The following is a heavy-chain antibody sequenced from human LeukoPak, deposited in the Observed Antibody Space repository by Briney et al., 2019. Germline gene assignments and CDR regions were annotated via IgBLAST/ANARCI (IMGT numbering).Heavy chain of an antibody. Sequence: SETLSLTCTVSRGSIQSHFWSWVRQPAGKGLEWIGRVFDSGNTDYNPSLNGRVTLSVDTSKNEFSLTLTSVTAADTAVYYCAREGQWLGEMDFWGPGILVTVSS. CDR1: RGSIQSHF. CDR3: AREGQWLGEMDF. D-gene: IGHD6-19*01. CDR2: VFDSGNT. J-gene: IGHJ4*02. V-gene: IGHV4-4*07.